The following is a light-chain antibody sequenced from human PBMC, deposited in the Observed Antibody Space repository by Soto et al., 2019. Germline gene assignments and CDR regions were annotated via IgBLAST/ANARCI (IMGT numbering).Light chain of an antibody. CDR3: QQYTGPPTS. CDR1: QSVSSNY. V-gene: IGKV3-20*01. Sequence: EREFTESRCTLAVSARGRATLSCRVSQSVSSNYLAWCQLSPGLALRPCIYGASTRAAGIPDRFSGSGSGTDFTLTLPRLEPEDAAVYICQQYTGPPTSFGEGTRLEIK. J-gene: IGKJ5*01. CDR2: GAS.